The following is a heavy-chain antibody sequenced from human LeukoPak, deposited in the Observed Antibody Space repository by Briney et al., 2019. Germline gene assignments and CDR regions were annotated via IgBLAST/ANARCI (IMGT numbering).Heavy chain of an antibody. J-gene: IGHJ4*02. CDR1: GGSINSGDYY. CDR3: ARFMNLVGAALLDY. V-gene: IGHV4-39*01. CDR2: IYYSGNT. D-gene: IGHD1-26*01. Sequence: PSETLSLTCTVSGGSINSGDYYWGWTRQPPGKGLEWIGSIYYSGNTYYNPSLKSRVTISVDTSKNQFSLKLSSVTAADTAVYYCARFMNLVGAALLDYWGQGTLVTVSS.